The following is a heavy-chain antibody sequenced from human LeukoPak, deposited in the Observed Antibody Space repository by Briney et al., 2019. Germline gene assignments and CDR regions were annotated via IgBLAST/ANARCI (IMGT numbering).Heavy chain of an antibody. D-gene: IGHD1-26*01. Sequence: GESLKISCKGSGYSFTSYWIGWVRQMPGKGLEWMGIIYPGDSDTRYSPSFQGQVTISADKSISTAYLQWSSLKASDTAMYYCARQGGVGATPSYYYYMDVWGKGTTVTVSS. V-gene: IGHV5-51*01. J-gene: IGHJ6*03. CDR2: IYPGDSDT. CDR1: GYSFTSYW. CDR3: ARQGGVGATPSYYYYMDV.